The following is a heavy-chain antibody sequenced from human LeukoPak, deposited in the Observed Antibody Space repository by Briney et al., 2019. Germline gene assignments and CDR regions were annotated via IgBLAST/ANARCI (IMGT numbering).Heavy chain of an antibody. CDR3: ARDVVLTGYYFDY. CDR2: IYTSGST. Sequence: SETLSLTCTVSGGSINSGSYSWSWIRQPAGKGLEWIGRIYTSGSTNYNPSLMSRVSMSVDTSKNQFSLKLSSVTAADTAVYYCARDVVLTGYYFDYWGQGTLVTVSS. J-gene: IGHJ4*02. CDR1: GGSINSGSYS. V-gene: IGHV4-61*02. D-gene: IGHD3-9*01.